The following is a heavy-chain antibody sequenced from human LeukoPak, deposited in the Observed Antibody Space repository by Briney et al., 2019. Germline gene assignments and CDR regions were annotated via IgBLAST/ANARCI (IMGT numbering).Heavy chain of an antibody. CDR1: GYTFTGYY. Sequence: ASVKVSCKTPGYTFTGYYIHWFRQGPGQGLEWMGWIYPNTGGTKFARKFQDRVTMTRDTSITTAYMELSSLKSDDTAVFYCARLKIAAVGFYFDYWGQGALVTISS. D-gene: IGHD6-13*01. CDR3: ARLKIAAVGFYFDY. V-gene: IGHV1-2*02. CDR2: IYPNTGGT. J-gene: IGHJ4*02.